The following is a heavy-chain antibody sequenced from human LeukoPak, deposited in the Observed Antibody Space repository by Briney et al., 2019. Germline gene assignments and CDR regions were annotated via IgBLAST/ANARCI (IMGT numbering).Heavy chain of an antibody. CDR3: ARFRGGDGYNTYYFDY. V-gene: IGHV5-51*01. J-gene: IGHJ4*02. D-gene: IGHD5-24*01. Sequence: GESLKISCKGSGYSFTTYWIAWVRQMPGKGLEWMGIIYPGDSDTTYSPSFQGQVTISADRSISTAYLQWSSLKASDTAMYYCARFRGGDGYNTYYFDYWGQGTLVTVSS. CDR2: IYPGDSDT. CDR1: GYSFTTYW.